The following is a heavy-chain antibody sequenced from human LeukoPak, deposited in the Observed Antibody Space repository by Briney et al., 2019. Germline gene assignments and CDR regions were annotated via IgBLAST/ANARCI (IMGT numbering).Heavy chain of an antibody. J-gene: IGHJ4*02. D-gene: IGHD3-10*01. V-gene: IGHV3-7*04. CDR2: IKQDGSEK. CDR3: ARRHHFGFLDS. CDR1: GFTFNTYS. Sequence: PGGSLRLSCAASGFTFNTYSMHWVRQAPGKGLEWVANIKQDGSEKYYVDSVKGRFTISRDNAKNSVYLQMNSLRAEDTAVYYCARRHHFGFLDSWGRGTLVTVSS.